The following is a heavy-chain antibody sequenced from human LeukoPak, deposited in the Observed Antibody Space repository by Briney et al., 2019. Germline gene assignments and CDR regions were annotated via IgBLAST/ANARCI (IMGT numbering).Heavy chain of an antibody. J-gene: IGHJ4*02. CDR1: GGSISSYY. CDR2: IYYSGST. D-gene: IGHD5-24*01. V-gene: IGHV4-59*01. Sequence: SSETLSLTCTVSGGSISSYYWSWIRQPPGKGLEWIGYIYYSGSTNYNPSLKSRVTISVDTSKNQFSLKLSSVTAADTAMYYCAREDDGYNDYWGQGTLVTVSS. CDR3: AREDDGYNDY.